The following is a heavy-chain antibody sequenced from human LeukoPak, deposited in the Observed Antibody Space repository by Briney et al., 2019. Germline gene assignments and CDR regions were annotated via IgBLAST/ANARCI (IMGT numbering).Heavy chain of an antibody. D-gene: IGHD3-10*01. CDR1: GFTFSDYY. Sequence: GGSLRLSCAASGFTFSDYYMSWIRQAPGKGLEWVAFIRYDGNNKYYVDSVKGRFTISRDNSKNTLHLQMNSLRTEDTAMYYCTKDRNYYGSGSYGSFDYWGQGTLVTVSS. CDR3: TKDRNYYGSGSYGSFDY. CDR2: IRYDGNNK. J-gene: IGHJ4*02. V-gene: IGHV3-30*02.